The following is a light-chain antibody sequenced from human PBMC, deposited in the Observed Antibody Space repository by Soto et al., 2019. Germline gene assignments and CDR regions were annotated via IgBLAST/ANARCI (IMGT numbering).Light chain of an antibody. V-gene: IGLV2-8*01. J-gene: IGLJ1*01. CDR2: DVS. Sequence: QSVRTQPPSAAGCPGQSVTGSCTGTSSDVGGYNYVSWYQQHPDKAPKLMIYDVSKRPSGVPDRFSGSKSGNTASLIVSGLQAEDEADYYCSSYAGTHVVFGTGTKVTVL. CDR3: SSYAGTHVV. CDR1: SSDVGGYNY.